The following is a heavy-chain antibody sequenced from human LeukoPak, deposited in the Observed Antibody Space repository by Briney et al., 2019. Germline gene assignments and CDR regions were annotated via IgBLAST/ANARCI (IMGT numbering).Heavy chain of an antibody. J-gene: IGHJ4*02. CDR1: GYTFVGYF. CDR2: INPNSGGT. D-gene: IGHD1-26*01. CDR3: ARDLTSTSNWEFDY. V-gene: IGHV1-2*06. Sequence: ASVKVSCKASGYTFVGYFIHWVRQAPGQGLEWVGRINPNSGGTEYEQKFQGRVTMTRDTSIGTAYVEVSRLVSDDTAMYYCARDLTSTSNWEFDYWGQGTLVTVSS.